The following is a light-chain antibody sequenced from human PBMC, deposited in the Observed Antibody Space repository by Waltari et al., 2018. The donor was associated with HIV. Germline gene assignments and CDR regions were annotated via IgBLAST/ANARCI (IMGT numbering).Light chain of an antibody. CDR3: NSRDSSGNHVI. V-gene: IGLV3-19*01. CDR2: GKN. CDR1: SLRNYY. J-gene: IGLJ2*01. Sequence: SSELTQDPAVSVALGQTVRITCQGDSLRNYYATWYQQKPGQAPVLVMYGKNNRPSGIPDRFSGSSSRNTASLTITGTQAEDEADYYCNSRDSSGNHVIFGGGTKLTVL.